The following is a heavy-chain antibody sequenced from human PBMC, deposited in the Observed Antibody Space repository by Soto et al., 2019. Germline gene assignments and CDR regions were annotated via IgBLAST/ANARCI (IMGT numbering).Heavy chain of an antibody. CDR2: ISAYNGNT. CDR3: ANYGGGSGWADAFLI. V-gene: IGHV1-18*01. D-gene: IGHD6-19*01. J-gene: IGHJ3*02. Sequence: GASVKVSCKASGYTFASYGISWVRQAPGQGLEWMGWISAYNGNTNYAQKLQGRVTMTTDTSTSPAYMELRSLRSDDTAVYYCANYGGGSGWADAFLIWGQGTRVTVS. CDR1: GYTFASYG.